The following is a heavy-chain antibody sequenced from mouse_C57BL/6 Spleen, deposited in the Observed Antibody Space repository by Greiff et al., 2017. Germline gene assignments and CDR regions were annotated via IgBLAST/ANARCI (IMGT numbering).Heavy chain of an antibody. Sequence: VQLQQSGAELMKPGASVKLSCKATGYTFTGYWIEWVKQRPGHGLEWIGEILPGSGSTNYNEKFKGQATFPADTSSNTAYLQLSSLTTEDSAIXYCARRLTAQASYYFDDWGQGTTLTVSS. D-gene: IGHD3-2*02. CDR3: ARRLTAQASYYFDD. J-gene: IGHJ2*01. CDR2: ILPGSGST. V-gene: IGHV1-9*01. CDR1: GYTFTGYW.